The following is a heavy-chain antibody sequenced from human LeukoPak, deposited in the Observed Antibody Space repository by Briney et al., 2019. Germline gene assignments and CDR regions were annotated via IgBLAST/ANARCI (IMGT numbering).Heavy chain of an antibody. D-gene: IGHD6-6*01. CDR1: GFPFNAYW. J-gene: IGHJ4*02. V-gene: IGHV3-21*01. CDR2: ISSSSSYI. Sequence: PGGSLRLSCAASGFPFNAYWMTWVRQAPGKGLEWVSSISSSSSYIYYADSVKGRFTISRDNAKNSLYLQMNSLRAEDTAVYYCARDSSSSGFDYWGQGTLVTVSS. CDR3: ARDSSSSGFDY.